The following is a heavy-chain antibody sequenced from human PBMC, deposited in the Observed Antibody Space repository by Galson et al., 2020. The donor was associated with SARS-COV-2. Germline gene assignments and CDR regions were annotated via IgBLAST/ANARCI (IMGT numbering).Heavy chain of an antibody. CDR2: ISYDGSHK. CDR3: ATVLRAFAGFDF. J-gene: IGHJ4*02. V-gene: IGHV3-30*09. D-gene: IGHD3-9*01. Sequence: GGSLRLSCAASGFAFRTYPMHWVRQAPGKGLEWVAGISYDGSHKYYADSVKGRLAISRDNSNNTVYIQLNSLRPEDTAVYYCATVLRAFAGFDFWGQGALVTVSA. CDR1: GFAFRTYP.